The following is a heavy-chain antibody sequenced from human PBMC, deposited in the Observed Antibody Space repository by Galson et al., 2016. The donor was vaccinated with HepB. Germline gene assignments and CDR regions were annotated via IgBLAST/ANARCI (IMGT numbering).Heavy chain of an antibody. V-gene: IGHV3-21*01. CDR2: ISSGSSYI. CDR1: GFTFTRYN. CDR3: AREAGIAAAATYDY. D-gene: IGHD6-13*01. Sequence: SLRLSCATSGFTFTRYNMNWVRKAPGKGLEWVSFISSGSSYIYYADSVKGRFTISRDNVKKSLYLQMNSLRPEDTAVYYCAREAGIAAAATYDYWVQGTLVTVSS. J-gene: IGHJ4*02.